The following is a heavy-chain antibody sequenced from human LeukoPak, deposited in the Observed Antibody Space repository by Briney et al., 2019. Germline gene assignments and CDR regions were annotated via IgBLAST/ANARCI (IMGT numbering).Heavy chain of an antibody. V-gene: IGHV3-23*01. J-gene: IGHJ3*02. CDR2: ISGSGGST. D-gene: IGHD3-3*01. CDR1: GFTFSGYA. Sequence: GGSLRLSCAASGFTFSGYAMRWVRQAPGKGLEWVSAISGSGGSTYYADSVKGRFTISRDNSKNTLYLQMNSLRAEDTAVYYCAKAYDFWSGSANAFDIWGQGTMVTVSS. CDR3: AKAYDFWSGSANAFDI.